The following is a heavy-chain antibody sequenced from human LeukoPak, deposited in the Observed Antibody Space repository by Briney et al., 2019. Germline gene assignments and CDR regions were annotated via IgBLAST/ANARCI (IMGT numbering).Heavy chain of an antibody. CDR2: ISGSGGST. CDR3: AKGHGGWPCDGLGMDV. D-gene: IGHD6-19*01. Sequence: GGSLRLSCAASGFIFNSHAMSWVRQAPGKGLEWVSGISGSGGSTYHADSVKGRFTISRDNSKNTLYLQMNSLRADDTAVYYCAKGHGGWPCDGLGMDVWGQGTTVTVSS. V-gene: IGHV3-23*01. CDR1: GFIFNSHA. J-gene: IGHJ6*02.